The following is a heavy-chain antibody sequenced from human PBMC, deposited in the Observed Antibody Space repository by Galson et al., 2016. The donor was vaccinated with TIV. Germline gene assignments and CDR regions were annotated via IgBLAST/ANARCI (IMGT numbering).Heavy chain of an antibody. D-gene: IGHD3-22*01. Sequence: SLRLSCAASGFSFRNVWMSWVRQAPGKGLEWVGRIKRQSEGGTTDYGAPVKGRFIISRDESEDILYLQMKSLKTEDTAVYYCATEERLALEHSFDSGGYFVDYWGQGTLVTVSS. CDR2: IKRQSEGGTT. CDR3: ATEERLALEHSFDSGGYFVDY. CDR1: GFSFRNVW. J-gene: IGHJ4*02. V-gene: IGHV3-15*01.